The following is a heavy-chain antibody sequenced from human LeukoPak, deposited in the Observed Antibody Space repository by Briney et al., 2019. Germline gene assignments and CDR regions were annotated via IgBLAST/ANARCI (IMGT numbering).Heavy chain of an antibody. CDR2: IYNSGRT. V-gene: IGHV4-39*07. D-gene: IGHD3-10*01. Sequence: PSETLSLTCTVSGGSISSSNYYWGWIRQPPGKGLEWIGCIYNSGRTQYNPSLKSRVTISIDTSKNQFSLRVSSVTAADTAVYYCARGVLWSGELLDWFDPWGQGTLVTVSS. J-gene: IGHJ5*02. CDR3: ARGVLWSGELLDWFDP. CDR1: GGSISSSNYY.